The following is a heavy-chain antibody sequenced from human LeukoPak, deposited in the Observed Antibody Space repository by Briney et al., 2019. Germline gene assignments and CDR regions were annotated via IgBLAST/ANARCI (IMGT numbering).Heavy chain of an antibody. V-gene: IGHV1-69*13. Sequence: SVKVSCKASGGTFSSYAISWVRQAPGQGLEWMGGIIPIFGTANYAQKFQGRVTITADESTSTAYMELSSLRSEDTAVYYCARTRGIGDRPSLYWGQGTLVTVCS. CDR3: ARTRGIGDRPSLY. CDR2: IIPIFGTA. CDR1: GGTFSSYA. D-gene: IGHD6-6*01. J-gene: IGHJ4*02.